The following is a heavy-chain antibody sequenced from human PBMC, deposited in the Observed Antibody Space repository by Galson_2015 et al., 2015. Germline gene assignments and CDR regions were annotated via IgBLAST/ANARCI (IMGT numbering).Heavy chain of an antibody. J-gene: IGHJ6*03. Sequence: SLRLSCAASGFTFSTYEMNWVRQAPGKGLEWLSYIGSSGHTIYYADSVKGRVTISRDNAKKSVYLQMNSLRVEDTAVYYCARDPGITMVQGGIIDYYYYMALWGKGTTVTVSS. V-gene: IGHV3-48*03. CDR3: ARDPGITMVQGGIIDYYYYMAL. CDR1: GFTFSTYE. CDR2: IGSSGHTI. D-gene: IGHD3-10*01.